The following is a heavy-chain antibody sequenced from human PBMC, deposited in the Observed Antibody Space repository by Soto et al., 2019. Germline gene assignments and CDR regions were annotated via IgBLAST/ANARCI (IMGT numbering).Heavy chain of an antibody. J-gene: IGHJ4*02. V-gene: IGHV1-24*01. CDR1: GYTLPELS. Sequence: ASVKVSCKVSGYTLPELSMHWVRQAPGKGLEWMGGFDPEDGETIYAQKFQGRVTMTEDTSTETAYMELSSLRSEDTAVYYCATGPISSRGLVPPYYFDYWGQGTLGTVSS. D-gene: IGHD6-19*01. CDR3: ATGPISSRGLVPPYYFDY. CDR2: FDPEDGET.